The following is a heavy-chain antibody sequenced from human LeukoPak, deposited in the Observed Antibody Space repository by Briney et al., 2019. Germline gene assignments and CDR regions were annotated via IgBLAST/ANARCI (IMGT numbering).Heavy chain of an antibody. Sequence: GGAPRLPFAGSGFTFISFGMPWVPPAPGKGGEGGGVFWYDGSNKYYADSVKGRFTISRDNSKNTLYLQMNSLRAEDTAVYYCARDRVVRGVIVIDAFDIWGQGTMVTVSS. V-gene: IGHV3-33*01. CDR2: FWYDGSNK. CDR3: ARDRVVRGVIVIDAFDI. CDR1: GFTFISFG. D-gene: IGHD3-10*01. J-gene: IGHJ3*02.